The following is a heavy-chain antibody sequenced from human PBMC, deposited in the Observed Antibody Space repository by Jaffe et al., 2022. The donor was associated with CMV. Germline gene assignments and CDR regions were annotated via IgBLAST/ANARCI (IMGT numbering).Heavy chain of an antibody. CDR2: IWYDGSDK. D-gene: IGHD2-15*01. J-gene: IGHJ1*01. V-gene: IGHV3-33*08. CDR1: GFSFSSYG. CDR3: VRAPYCSGGRCYPAEYFQH. Sequence: QVQLVESGGGVVQPGRSLRLSCAASGFSFSSYGMHWVRQAPGKGLEWVAVIWYDGSDKYYADSVKGRFTISRDNSKNTLYLQMNSLRAEDTAVYYCVRAPYCSGGRCYPAEYFQHWGQGTLVTVSS.